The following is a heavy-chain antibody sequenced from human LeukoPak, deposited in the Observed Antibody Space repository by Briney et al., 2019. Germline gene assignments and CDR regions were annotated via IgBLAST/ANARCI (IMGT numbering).Heavy chain of an antibody. CDR3: ASGLRWYLR. J-gene: IGHJ4*02. Sequence: GGSLRRSCAASGFTFSSYWMSWVRQAPGKGLEWVANIKQDGSEKYYVDSVKGRFTISRDNAKNSLYLKMNSLRAKDTAVYYCASGLRWYLRWGQGTLVTVSS. D-gene: IGHD4-23*01. CDR1: GFTFSSYW. CDR2: IKQDGSEK. V-gene: IGHV3-7*01.